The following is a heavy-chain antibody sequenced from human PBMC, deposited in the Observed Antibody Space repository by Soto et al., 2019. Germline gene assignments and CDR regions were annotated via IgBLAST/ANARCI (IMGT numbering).Heavy chain of an antibody. V-gene: IGHV3-23*01. CDR1: GFPFSYYG. D-gene: IGHD2-15*01. CDR2: ISGSGGGT. CDR3: AKHLSNGSPDY. J-gene: IGHJ4*02. Sequence: PGGSLRLSCAPSGFPFSYYGVNWVRQAPGKGLEWVSLISGSGGGTYYADSVKGRFTISRDNSKNTLYLQVNSLRAEDTAVFYCAKHLSNGSPDYWGQGTLVTVSS.